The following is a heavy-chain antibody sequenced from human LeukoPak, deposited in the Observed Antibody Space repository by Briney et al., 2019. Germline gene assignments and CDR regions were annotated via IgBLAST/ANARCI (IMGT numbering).Heavy chain of an antibody. CDR3: AKAAGYSYGLPFDY. Sequence: GGSLRLSCAASGFTFDDYAMHWVRHAPGKGLEWVSGISWNSGSIGYADSVKGRFTISRDNAKNSLYLQMNSLRAEDMALYYCAKAAGYSYGLPFDYWGQGTLVTVSS. D-gene: IGHD5-18*01. J-gene: IGHJ4*02. V-gene: IGHV3-9*03. CDR2: ISWNSGSI. CDR1: GFTFDDYA.